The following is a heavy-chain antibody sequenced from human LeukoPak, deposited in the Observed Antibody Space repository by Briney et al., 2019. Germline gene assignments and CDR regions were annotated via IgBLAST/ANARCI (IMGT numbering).Heavy chain of an antibody. J-gene: IGHJ1*01. CDR2: ISYDGSNK. D-gene: IGHD1-1*01. V-gene: IGHV3-30*18. Sequence: GGSLRLSCAASGFTFSSYGMHWVRQAPGKGLEWVTVISYDGSNKKYADSVKGRFTISRDNSKNTLYLQMNGLRTEDTAVYYCAKVEDDFGEQHWGQGTLVTVSS. CDR1: GFTFSSYG. CDR3: AKVEDDFGEQH.